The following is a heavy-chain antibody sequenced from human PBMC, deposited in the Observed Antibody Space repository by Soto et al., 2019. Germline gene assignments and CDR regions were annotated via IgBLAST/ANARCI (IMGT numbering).Heavy chain of an antibody. Sequence: GGSLRLSCAASGFPMGSHALHWLRRAPGKGLEWVAVIGPDGTATSYADSVKGRFTITRDNSKNTLYLQMSSLIAEDTAVYYCAREHSSSGYAGTFYHWGQGTLVTVSS. D-gene: IGHD3-22*01. J-gene: IGHJ1*01. CDR1: GFPMGSHA. V-gene: IGHV3-30*03. CDR2: IGPDGTAT. CDR3: AREHSSSGYAGTFYH.